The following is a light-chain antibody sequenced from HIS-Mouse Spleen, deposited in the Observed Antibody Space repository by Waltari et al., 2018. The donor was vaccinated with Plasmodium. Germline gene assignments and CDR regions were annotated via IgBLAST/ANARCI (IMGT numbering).Light chain of an antibody. J-gene: IGKJ3*01. Sequence: EIVMTQSPATLSVSPGERATLSCRASQRVSSNLAWYQQKPGQAPRLLIYGASTRATGSPARFSCSGSGTEFTLTISSLQSEDCAVYYCQQYNNGSFTFGPGTKVDIK. V-gene: IGKV3-15*01. CDR1: QRVSSN. CDR2: GAS. CDR3: QQYNNGSFT.